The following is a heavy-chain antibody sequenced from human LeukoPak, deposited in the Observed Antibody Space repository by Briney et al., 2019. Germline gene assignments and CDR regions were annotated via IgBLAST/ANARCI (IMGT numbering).Heavy chain of an antibody. CDR2: INTYGTST. V-gene: IGHV3-74*03. D-gene: IGHD4-17*01. Sequence: GGSLRLSCAASGFTFSSYWMHWVRQVPGKGLLWVARINTYGTSTSYGDSVEGRFTISRDNAKNTLDLEMKGLRDDDTAVYYCARGSSTVTTRDWFDPWGQGTQVTVSS. CDR1: GFTFSSYW. J-gene: IGHJ5*02. CDR3: ARGSSTVTTRDWFDP.